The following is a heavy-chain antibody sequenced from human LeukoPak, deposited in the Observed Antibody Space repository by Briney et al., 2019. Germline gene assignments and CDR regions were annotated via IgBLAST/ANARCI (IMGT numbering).Heavy chain of an antibody. D-gene: IGHD1-1*01. J-gene: IGHJ4*02. CDR3: ARDGNAL. CDR2: IYNGGNT. CDR1: GGSISSGDYS. Sequence: SETLSLTCAVSGGSISSGDYSWSWIRQPPGEGLEWIGFIYNGGNTYYNPSLKSRVTLSVDTSKNQFSLKLRSVTAADTAVYYCARDGNALWGQGTLVTVSS. V-gene: IGHV4-30-4*07.